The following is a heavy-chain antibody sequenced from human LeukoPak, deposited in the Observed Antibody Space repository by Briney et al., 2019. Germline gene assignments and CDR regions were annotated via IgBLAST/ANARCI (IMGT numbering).Heavy chain of an antibody. CDR1: GFTFGKYW. D-gene: IGHD3-3*01. CDR2: IKLDGSEK. CDR3: ARDQYDTWSRRGNFDS. J-gene: IGHJ4*02. Sequence: PGGSLRLSCVASGFTFGKYWMSWVRQAPGKGLEWVANIKLDGSEKNYVDSVEGRFTISRDNTKNSLYLQMISLRVEDTAVFYCARDQYDTWSRRGNFDSWGQRTLVIVSS. V-gene: IGHV3-7*03.